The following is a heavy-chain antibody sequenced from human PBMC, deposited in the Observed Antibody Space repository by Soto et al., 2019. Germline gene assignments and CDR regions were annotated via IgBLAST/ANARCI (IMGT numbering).Heavy chain of an antibody. D-gene: IGHD6-13*01. Sequence: QVQLVESGGGLVKPGGSLRLSCAASGFTFSDYYMKWIRQAPGKGLEWVSYITSSGRTIYYADSVKGRFTISRDNAKNTMGRQMNSLSAGETAVYYCARELGLVVEYSSRTLTYYGMDVGGRWTKVTVSS. CDR1: GFTFSDYY. CDR2: ITSSGRTI. CDR3: ARELGLVVEYSSRTLTYYGMDV. V-gene: IGHV3-11*01. J-gene: IGHJ6*04.